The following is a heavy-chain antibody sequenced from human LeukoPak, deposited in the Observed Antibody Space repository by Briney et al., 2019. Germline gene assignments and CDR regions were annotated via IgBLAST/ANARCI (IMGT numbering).Heavy chain of an antibody. CDR3: ARGSGYEGAFDI. CDR2: IYYSGST. CDR1: GGSISSGDYY. J-gene: IGHJ3*02. V-gene: IGHV4-30-4*01. Sequence: SETLSLTCTVSGGSISSGDYYWSWIRQPPGKGLEWIGYIYYSGSTYYNPSLKSRVTISVDTSKNQFSLKLSSVTAADTAVYYCARGSGYEGAFDIWGQGTMVTVSS. D-gene: IGHD5-12*01.